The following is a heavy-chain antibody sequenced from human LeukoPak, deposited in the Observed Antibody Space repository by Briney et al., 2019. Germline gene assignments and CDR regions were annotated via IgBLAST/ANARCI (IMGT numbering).Heavy chain of an antibody. Sequence: SGGSLRLSCAASGFTFSNYVMHWVRQAPGKGLEWVSSISDGGGNTYYADSVKGRFTISRDNSRNTVSLQMNSLRAEDTALYYCAKGELVQSPFDYWGQGTLVTVSS. V-gene: IGHV3-23*01. CDR1: GFTFSNYV. CDR2: ISDGGGNT. J-gene: IGHJ4*02. CDR3: AKGELVQSPFDY.